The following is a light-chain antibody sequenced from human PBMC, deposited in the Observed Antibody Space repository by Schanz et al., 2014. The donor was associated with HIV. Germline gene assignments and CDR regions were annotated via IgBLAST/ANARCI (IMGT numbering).Light chain of an antibody. CDR1: QTVSSSY. V-gene: IGKV3-20*01. J-gene: IGKJ1*01. CDR2: ATS. CDR3: QHYGDSSWT. Sequence: EIVLTQSPGTLSLSLGERATLSCRASQTVSSSYLAWYQQKRDQPPRLVIYATSTRAAGIPARFSGSGSGTEFTLTISSLQSEDFAVYYCQHYGDSSWTFGQGTKVEI.